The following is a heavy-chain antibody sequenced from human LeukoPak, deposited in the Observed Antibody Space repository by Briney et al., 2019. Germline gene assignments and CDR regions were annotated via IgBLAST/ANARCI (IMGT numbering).Heavy chain of an antibody. CDR2: IIPILGIA. V-gene: IGHV1-69*04. CDR1: GYTFTSYD. J-gene: IGHJ4*02. Sequence: GASVKVSCKASGYTFTSYDINWVRQATGQGLEWMGRIIPILGIANYAQKFQGRVTITADKSTSTAYMELSSLRSEDTAVYYCARDRAIAAAGPPFDYWGQGTLVTVSS. CDR3: ARDRAIAAAGPPFDY. D-gene: IGHD6-13*01.